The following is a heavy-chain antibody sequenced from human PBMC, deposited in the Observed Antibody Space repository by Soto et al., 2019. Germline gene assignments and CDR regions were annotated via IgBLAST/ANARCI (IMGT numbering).Heavy chain of an antibody. CDR3: ASGSYSSRWYRYAL. J-gene: IGHJ1*01. Sequence: PSETLSLTCAVSGVSISRGGYYWSWIRQHPGKGLEWIGYIYYSGSTYYNPSLKSRVTISVDTSKNQFSLKLSSVTAADTAVYYCASGSYSSRWYRYALWGQGTPVTVS. D-gene: IGHD6-13*01. V-gene: IGHV4-31*11. CDR1: GVSISRGGYY. CDR2: IYYSGST.